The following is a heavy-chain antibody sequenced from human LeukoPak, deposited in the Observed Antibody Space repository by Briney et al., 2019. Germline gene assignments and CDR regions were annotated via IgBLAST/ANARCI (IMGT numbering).Heavy chain of an antibody. Sequence: GGSLRLSCAASGFTFSSYGMHWVRQAPGKGLEWVAFIRYDGSNKYYADSVKGRFTISRDNSKNTLYLQMNSLRAEDTAVYYCAIPSSLYYYDSSNWFDPWGQGTLVTVSS. D-gene: IGHD3-22*01. V-gene: IGHV3-30*02. J-gene: IGHJ5*02. CDR2: IRYDGSNK. CDR3: AIPSSLYYYDSSNWFDP. CDR1: GFTFSSYG.